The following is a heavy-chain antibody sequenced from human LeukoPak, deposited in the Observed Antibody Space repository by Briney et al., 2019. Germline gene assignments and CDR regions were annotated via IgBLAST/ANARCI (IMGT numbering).Heavy chain of an antibody. CDR3: ARSNLYSTSLDAFDI. J-gene: IGHJ3*02. Sequence: GGSLRLSCEASGFTFTSYTMNWVRQAPGKGLEWVSSTSGSSTYIFYADSVKGRFTISRDNAKNSLFLQINSLRVEDTAVYYCARSNLYSTSLDAFDIWGQGTMVTVSS. D-gene: IGHD2-8*01. CDR2: TSGSSTYI. V-gene: IGHV3-21*01. CDR1: GFTFTSYT.